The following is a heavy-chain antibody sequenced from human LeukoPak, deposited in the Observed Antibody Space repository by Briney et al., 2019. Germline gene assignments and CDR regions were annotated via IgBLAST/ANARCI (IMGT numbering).Heavy chain of an antibody. CDR3: AIRSRSGGSYYFDY. CDR2: INPNSGGT. Sequence: ASVKVSCKASGYTLTGYYMHWVRQAPGQGLEWMGWINPNSGGTNYAQKFQGRVTMTGDTSISTAYMELSRLRSDDTAVYYCAIRSRSGGSYYFDYWGQGTLVTVSS. J-gene: IGHJ4*02. CDR1: GYTLTGYY. V-gene: IGHV1-2*02. D-gene: IGHD2-15*01.